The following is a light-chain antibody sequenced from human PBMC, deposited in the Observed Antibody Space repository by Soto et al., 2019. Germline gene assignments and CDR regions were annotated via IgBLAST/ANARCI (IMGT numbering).Light chain of an antibody. CDR1: QSVSSN. CDR2: GAS. Sequence: EILMTQAPATLSVSPGERATLSCRASQSVSSNLAWYQQKPGQAPRILIYGASTRATGIPARFSGSVSWTELTLTISSLKSEDFAVYYCQQYNNWLRTFCQVTKVDNK. V-gene: IGKV3-15*01. J-gene: IGKJ1*01. CDR3: QQYNNWLRT.